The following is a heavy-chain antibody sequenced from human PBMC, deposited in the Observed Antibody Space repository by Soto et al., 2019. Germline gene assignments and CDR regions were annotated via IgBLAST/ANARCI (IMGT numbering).Heavy chain of an antibody. Sequence: GGSLRLSCAAAGFTFSNSGMHWVRQAPGKGLEWVAVIWYDGSNEYYADSVKGRFTISRDNSKNTLYLQMNSLRAEDTAVYYCATHCSSASCYDYWGQGTLVTVSS. CDR1: GFTFSNSG. CDR2: IWYDGSNE. D-gene: IGHD2-2*01. V-gene: IGHV3-33*01. CDR3: ATHCSSASCYDY. J-gene: IGHJ4*02.